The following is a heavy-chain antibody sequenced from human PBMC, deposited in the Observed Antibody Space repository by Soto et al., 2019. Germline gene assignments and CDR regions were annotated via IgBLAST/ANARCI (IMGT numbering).Heavy chain of an antibody. V-gene: IGHV3-30*18. D-gene: IGHD2-15*01. CDR2: ISYDGSNK. Sequence: PGGSLRLSCAASGFTFSSYGMHWVRQAPGKGLEWVAVISYDGSNKYYADSVKGRFTISRDNSKNTLYLQMNSLRAEDTAVCYCAKDGGGGSPEDVWGQGTTVTVSS. J-gene: IGHJ6*02. CDR3: AKDGGGGSPEDV. CDR1: GFTFSSYG.